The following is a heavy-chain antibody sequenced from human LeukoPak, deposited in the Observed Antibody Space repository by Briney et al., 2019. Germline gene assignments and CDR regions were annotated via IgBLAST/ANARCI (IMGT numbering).Heavy chain of an antibody. D-gene: IGHD6-19*01. V-gene: IGHV4-59*12. CDR2: SHYSGST. Sequence: SETLSLTCTVSGGFLSNYYWSWIRQPPGKGLVWIGYSHYSGSTKYNPSLESRVTLSVDTSKNQFSLKLSSVTAADTAVYYCARDLVAVTGTGYWGQGTLVTVSS. CDR1: GGFLSNYY. J-gene: IGHJ4*02. CDR3: ARDLVAVTGTGY.